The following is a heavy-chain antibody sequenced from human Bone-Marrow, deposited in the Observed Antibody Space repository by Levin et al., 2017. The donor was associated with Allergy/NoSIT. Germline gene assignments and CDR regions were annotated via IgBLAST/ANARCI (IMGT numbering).Heavy chain of an antibody. CDR1: GGSFSGYY. CDR3: ARGRSLTYYYGSGSYFGY. D-gene: IGHD3-10*01. J-gene: IGHJ4*02. Sequence: SETLSLTCAVYGGSFSGYYWSWIRQPPGKGLEWIGEINHSGSTNYNPSLKSRVTISVDTSKNQFSLKLSSVTAADTAVYYCARGRSLTYYYGSGSYFGYWGQGTLVTVSS. V-gene: IGHV4-34*01. CDR2: INHSGST.